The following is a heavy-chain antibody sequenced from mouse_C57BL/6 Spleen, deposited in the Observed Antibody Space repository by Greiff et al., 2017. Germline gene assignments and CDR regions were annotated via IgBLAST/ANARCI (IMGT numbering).Heavy chain of an antibody. CDR3: ARGRDYIDY. D-gene: IGHD2-12*01. CDR2: IDPSDSYP. V-gene: IGHV1-69*01. J-gene: IGHJ2*01. CDR1: GYTFTSYW. Sequence: QVQLQQPGAELVMPGASVKLSCKASGYTFTSYWMHWVKQRPGQGLEWIGEIDPSDSYPNYNQKFKGKSTLTVDKSSSTAYMQHSSLTSEDSAVYYCARGRDYIDYWGQGTTRTVSS.